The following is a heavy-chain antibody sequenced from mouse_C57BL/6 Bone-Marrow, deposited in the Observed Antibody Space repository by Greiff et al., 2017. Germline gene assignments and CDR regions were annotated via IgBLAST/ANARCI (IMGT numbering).Heavy chain of an antibody. V-gene: IGHV14-4*01. J-gene: IGHJ3*02. CDR2: IDPENGDT. Sequence: EVKVVESGAELVRPGASVKLSCTASGFNIKDDYMHWVKQRPEQGLEWIGWIDPENGDTAYASKFQGKATITADTSSNTAYLQLSSLTSEDTAVYYCTLIGNWGQGTLVTVSA. CDR1: GFNIKDDY. CDR3: TLIGN.